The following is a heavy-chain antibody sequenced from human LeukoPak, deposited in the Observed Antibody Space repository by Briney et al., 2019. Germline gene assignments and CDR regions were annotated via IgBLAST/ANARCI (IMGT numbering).Heavy chain of an antibody. CDR2: IYHSGST. V-gene: IGHV4-38-2*02. CDR1: GYSISSGYY. J-gene: IGHJ6*03. D-gene: IGHD3-10*01. CDR3: ASVRRGFGESSKYYSYYYMHV. Sequence: HPSETLSLTCTVSGYSISSGYYWGWIRQPPGKGLEWIGSIYHSGSTYYNPSLKSRVTISVDTSKNQFSLKLSAVTAADTAVYYCASVRRGFGESSKYYSYYYMHVWGNGTMVTIAS.